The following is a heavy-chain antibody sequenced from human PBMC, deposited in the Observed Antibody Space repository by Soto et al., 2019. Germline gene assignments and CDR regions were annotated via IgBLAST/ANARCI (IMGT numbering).Heavy chain of an antibody. V-gene: IGHV3-30*18. Sequence: QVQLVESGGGVVQPGRSLRLSCAASGFTFSSYGMHWVRQAPGKGLEWVAVISYDGSNKYYADSVKGRFTISRDNSKNTLYLQMNSLRAEDTAVYYCAKDRWIPWELHDVDYWGQGTLVTVSS. CDR1: GFTFSSYG. CDR3: AKDRWIPWELHDVDY. CDR2: ISYDGSNK. J-gene: IGHJ4*02. D-gene: IGHD1-26*01.